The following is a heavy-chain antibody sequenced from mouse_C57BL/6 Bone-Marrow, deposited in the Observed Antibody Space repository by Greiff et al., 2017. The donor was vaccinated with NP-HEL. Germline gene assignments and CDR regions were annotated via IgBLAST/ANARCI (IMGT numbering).Heavy chain of an antibody. V-gene: IGHV1-81*01. CDR1: GYTFTSYG. CDR2: IYPRSGNT. CDR3: ARRYYYGSSFDY. Sequence: QVQLQQSGAELARPGASVKLSCKASGYTFTSYGISWVKQRTGQGLEWIGEIYPRSGNTYYNVKFKGKATLTADKSSSTAYMELRSLTSEDSAVYFCARRYYYGSSFDYWGQGTTLTVSS. D-gene: IGHD1-1*01. J-gene: IGHJ2*01.